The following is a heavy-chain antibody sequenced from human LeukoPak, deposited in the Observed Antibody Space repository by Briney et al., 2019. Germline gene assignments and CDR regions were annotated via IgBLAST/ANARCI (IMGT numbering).Heavy chain of an antibody. J-gene: IGHJ6*02. D-gene: IGHD5-18*01. Sequence: GGSLRLSCAASGFTFNFYAVTWVRQAPVKGLEWVAFISFDGSNEYYRDSVKGRFTISRDNSKNTLYLQMNSLTIEDTAVYYCAGADSTMVTGGGMDVWGQGITVTVSS. CDR3: AGADSTMVTGGGMDV. CDR2: ISFDGSNE. V-gene: IGHV3-30*14. CDR1: GFTFNFYA.